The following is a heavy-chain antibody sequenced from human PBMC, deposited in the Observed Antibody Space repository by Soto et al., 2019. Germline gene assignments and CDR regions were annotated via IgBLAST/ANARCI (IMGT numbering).Heavy chain of an antibody. CDR1: GGSISRSAYY. CDR2: FYYSGSA. Sequence: SETLSLTCTVSGGSISRSAYYWGWIRQPPGKGLEWIGSFYYSGSASYNPSLKSRVTISVDTSKNQFSLRLSSVTAADTAVYYCARARTLFYYYGSGSYHTRNNWFDPWGQGTLVTVSS. J-gene: IGHJ5*02. V-gene: IGHV4-39*01. CDR3: ARARTLFYYYGSGSYHTRNNWFDP. D-gene: IGHD3-10*01.